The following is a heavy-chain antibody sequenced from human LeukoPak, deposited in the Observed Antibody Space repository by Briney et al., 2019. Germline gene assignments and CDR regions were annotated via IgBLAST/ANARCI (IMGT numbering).Heavy chain of an antibody. CDR3: ARAPGIAVAGYAFDY. V-gene: IGHV1-69*01. CDR2: IIPIFGTA. CDR1: GGTFSSYA. D-gene: IGHD6-19*01. Sequence: GSSVKVSCKASGGTFSSYAISWVRQAPGQGLEWMGGIIPIFGTANYAQKFQGRVTITADESTSTAYMELSSLRSEDTAVYYCARAPGIAVAGYAFDYWGQGTLVTVSS. J-gene: IGHJ4*02.